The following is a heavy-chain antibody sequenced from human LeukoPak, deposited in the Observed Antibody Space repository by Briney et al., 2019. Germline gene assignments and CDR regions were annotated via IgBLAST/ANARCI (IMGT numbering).Heavy chain of an antibody. D-gene: IGHD3-10*01. CDR1: GFTFSGYG. V-gene: IGHV3-30*18. CDR3: AKDPGYSYGSGSYPDY. Sequence: GGSLRLSCAASGFTFSGYGMHWVRQAPGKGLEWVAVISYDGGNKYYADSVKGRFTISRDNSKNTLYLQMNSLRAEDTAVYYCAKDPGYSYGSGSYPDYWGQGTLVTVSS. J-gene: IGHJ4*02. CDR2: ISYDGGNK.